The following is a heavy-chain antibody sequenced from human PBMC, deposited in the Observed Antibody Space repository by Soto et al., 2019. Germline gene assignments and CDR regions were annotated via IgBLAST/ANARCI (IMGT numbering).Heavy chain of an antibody. J-gene: IGHJ4*02. CDR2: IKQDGSEK. V-gene: IGHV3-7*01. CDR3: ARASYGSGPYYFEY. CDR1: GFTFSSYW. Sequence: PGGSLRLSCAASGFTFSSYWMSWVRRAPGKGLEWVANIKQDGSEKYYVDSVKGRFTISRDNARNSVSLQLNSLRAEDTAVYYCARASYGSGPYYFEYWGQGTLVTVS. D-gene: IGHD6-19*01.